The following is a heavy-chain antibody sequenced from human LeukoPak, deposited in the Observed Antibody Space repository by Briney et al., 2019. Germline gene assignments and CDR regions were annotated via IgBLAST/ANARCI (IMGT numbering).Heavy chain of an antibody. Sequence: SETLSLTCTVSGGSISSSSYSWGWIRQPPGKGLEWFGSIYYSGTTYYNPSLKSRVTISVDTSKNQFSLKLSSVTAADTAVYYCARYLRELYYDFWSGPSPSAAFDIWGQGTMVTVSS. CDR3: ARYLRELYYDFWSGPSPSAAFDI. CDR2: IYYSGTT. CDR1: GGSISSSSYS. D-gene: IGHD3-3*01. J-gene: IGHJ3*02. V-gene: IGHV4-39*07.